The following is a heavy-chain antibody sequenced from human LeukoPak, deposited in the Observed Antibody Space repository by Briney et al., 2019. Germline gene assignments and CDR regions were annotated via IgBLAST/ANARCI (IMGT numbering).Heavy chain of an antibody. V-gene: IGHV1-18*01. CDR3: ARVGLDYYDSSGYLRWFDP. Sequence: ASVKVSCKASGYTFTSYGISWVRQAPGQGLEWMGWISAYNGNTNYAQKLQGRVTMTTDTSTSTAYMELRSLRSDDTAVYYCARVGLDYYDSSGYLRWFDPWGQGTLVTVSS. CDR1: GYTFTSYG. D-gene: IGHD3-22*01. CDR2: ISAYNGNT. J-gene: IGHJ5*02.